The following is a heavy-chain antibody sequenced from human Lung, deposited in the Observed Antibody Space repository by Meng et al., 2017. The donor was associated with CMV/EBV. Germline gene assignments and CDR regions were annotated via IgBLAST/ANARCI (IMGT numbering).Heavy chain of an antibody. CDR2: IRHSGDIT. V-gene: IGHV4-34*01. D-gene: IGHD6-6*01. CDR1: GGSLSGYY. CDR3: ARQYSTSYYADY. Sequence: SETXSLTCGIYGGSLSGYYWSWIRQIPGKGLEWIGEIRHSGDITNYNPYLKSRVTISIDTSKKQFYLKLSAVTAADPAVYYCARQYSTSYYADYWGQGTLVTVSS. J-gene: IGHJ4*02.